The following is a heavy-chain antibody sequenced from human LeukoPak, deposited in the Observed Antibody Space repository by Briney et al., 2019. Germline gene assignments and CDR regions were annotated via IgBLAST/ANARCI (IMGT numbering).Heavy chain of an antibody. CDR2: IYYSGST. Sequence: PSETLSLTCTVSGGSISSYYWSWIRQPPGKGLEWIGYIYYSGSTNYNPSLKSRVTISVDTSKNQFSLQLNSVTPEDTAVYYCARGTWAAGLEYWGQGILVTVSS. CDR3: ARGTWAAGLEY. CDR1: GGSISSYY. J-gene: IGHJ4*02. V-gene: IGHV4-59*12. D-gene: IGHD6-13*01.